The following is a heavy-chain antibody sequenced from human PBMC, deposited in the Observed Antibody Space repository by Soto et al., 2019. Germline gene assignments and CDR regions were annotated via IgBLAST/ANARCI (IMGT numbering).Heavy chain of an antibody. J-gene: IGHJ4*02. Sequence: EVQLVESGGGLVKPGGSLRLSCAASGFTFSSYSMNWVRQAPGKGLEWVSSISSSSRYIYYADSVKGRFTISRDNAKNSLYLQMNSLRAEDTAVYYCARGGARYCSSTSCPSFDYWGQGTLVTVSS. CDR3: ARGGARYCSSTSCPSFDY. CDR2: ISSSSRYI. V-gene: IGHV3-21*01. CDR1: GFTFSSYS. D-gene: IGHD2-2*01.